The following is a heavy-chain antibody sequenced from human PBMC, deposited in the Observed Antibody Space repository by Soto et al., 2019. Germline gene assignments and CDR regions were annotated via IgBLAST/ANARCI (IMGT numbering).Heavy chain of an antibody. CDR1: GLTFSSYG. V-gene: IGHV3-30*18. J-gene: IGHJ3*02. CDR3: AKEGYDAFDI. Sequence: QVQLVESGGGVVQPGRSLRLSCAASGLTFSSYGMHWVRQAPGKGLEWVAVISYDGSNKYYADSVKGRFTISRDNSKNTLYLQMNSLRAEDTAVYYCAKEGYDAFDIWGQGTMVTVSS. CDR2: ISYDGSNK. D-gene: IGHD6-13*01.